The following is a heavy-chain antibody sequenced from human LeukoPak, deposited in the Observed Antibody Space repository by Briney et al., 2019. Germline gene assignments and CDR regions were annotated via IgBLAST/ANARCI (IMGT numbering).Heavy chain of an antibody. Sequence: GGSLRLSCATSGFSFSNYAMNWVRQAPGKGLEWVSSISGSGVSTYYADSVKGRFTISRDNSKNTLFLQMNSLRAEDTAVYYCAKPAKTDYADYWGQGTLVTVSS. CDR1: GFSFSNYA. CDR2: ISGSGVST. V-gene: IGHV3-23*01. D-gene: IGHD1-14*01. CDR3: AKPAKTDYADY. J-gene: IGHJ4*02.